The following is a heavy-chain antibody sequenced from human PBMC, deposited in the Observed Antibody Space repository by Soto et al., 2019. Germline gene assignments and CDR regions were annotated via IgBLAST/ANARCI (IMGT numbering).Heavy chain of an antibody. J-gene: IGHJ3*02. CDR1: GYTFTSYG. CDR3: ARFPWYCGGDCGHASDI. CDR2: INAANGDT. V-gene: IGHV1-3*01. D-gene: IGHD2-21*02. Sequence: EASVKVSCKASGYTFTSYGIYWVRQAPGQRLEWMGWINAANGDTKYSPKFQGRVTITRDTSASTAYMELRSLRSDDTAVYYCARFPWYCGGDCGHASDIWG.